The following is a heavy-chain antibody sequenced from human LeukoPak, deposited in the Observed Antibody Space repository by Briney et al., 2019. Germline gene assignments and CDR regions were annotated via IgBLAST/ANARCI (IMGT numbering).Heavy chain of an antibody. Sequence: PSETLSLTCTVSGGSISSYYWSWIRQPPGKGLEWIGYIYYSGSTNYNPSLKSRVTISVDTSKNQFSLKRNSVTAADTAVYYRARELSSEVVPAAGFDYWGHGTLVTVSS. J-gene: IGHJ4*01. CDR1: GGSISSYY. V-gene: IGHV4-59*01. D-gene: IGHD2-2*01. CDR2: IYYSGST. CDR3: ARELSSEVVPAAGFDY.